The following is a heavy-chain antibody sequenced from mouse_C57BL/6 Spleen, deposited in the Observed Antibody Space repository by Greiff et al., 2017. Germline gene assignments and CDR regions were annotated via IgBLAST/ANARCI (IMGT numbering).Heavy chain of an antibody. CDR3: ARKETVVGDYYAMDY. V-gene: IGHV2-2*01. J-gene: IGHJ4*01. Sequence: VQLVESGPGLVQPSQSLSITFTVSGFSLTSYGVHWVRQSPGKGLEWLGVIWSGGSTDYNAAFISRLSISKDNSKSQVFFKMNSLQADDTAIYYCARKETVVGDYYAMDYWGQGTSVTVSS. CDR1: GFSLTSYG. CDR2: IWSGGST. D-gene: IGHD1-1*01.